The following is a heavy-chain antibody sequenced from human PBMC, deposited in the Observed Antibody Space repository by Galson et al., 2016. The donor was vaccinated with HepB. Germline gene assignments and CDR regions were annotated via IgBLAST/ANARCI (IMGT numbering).Heavy chain of an antibody. Sequence: SLRLSCAASGFTFGNYYMHWARQAPGRGLEWVSSISSSSKYIYYADSMKGRFTISRDNANNSLFLQMESLGADDTAVYYCARDRGIAAGGWFDPWGQGTQVTVSS. CDR1: GFTFGNYY. CDR3: ARDRGIAAGGWFDP. D-gene: IGHD6-13*01. V-gene: IGHV3-21*01. J-gene: IGHJ5*02. CDR2: ISSSSKYI.